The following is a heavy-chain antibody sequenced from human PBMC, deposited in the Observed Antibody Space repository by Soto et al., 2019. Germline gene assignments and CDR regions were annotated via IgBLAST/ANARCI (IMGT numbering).Heavy chain of an antibody. V-gene: IGHV1-18*01. CDR3: ASSRITILPYGMDV. D-gene: IGHD3-10*01. CDR1: GYIFTSYG. CDR2: INSYNGNT. Sequence: GASVKVSCKASGYIFTSYGISWVRQAPGQGLEWMGWINSYNGNTNYAQKLQGRVTITTDTSAGTAYMELRSLRSDDTAVYYCASSRITILPYGMDVWCQGTTVTGSS. J-gene: IGHJ6*02.